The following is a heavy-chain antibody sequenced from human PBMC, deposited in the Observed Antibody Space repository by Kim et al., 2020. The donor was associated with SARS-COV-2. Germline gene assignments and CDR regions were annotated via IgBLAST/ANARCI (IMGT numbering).Heavy chain of an antibody. V-gene: IGHV2-5*02. D-gene: IGHD3-9*01. CDR2: IYWDDDK. Sequence: SGPTLVKPTQTLTLTCTFSGFSLSTSGVGVGWIRQPPGKALEWLALIYWDDDKRYSPSLKSRLTITKDTSKNQVVLTMTNMDPVDTATYYCAHSKSLSYYDILTGYPHESNWFDPWGQGTLVTVSS. CDR1: GFSLSTSGVG. CDR3: AHSKSLSYYDILTGYPHESNWFDP. J-gene: IGHJ5*02.